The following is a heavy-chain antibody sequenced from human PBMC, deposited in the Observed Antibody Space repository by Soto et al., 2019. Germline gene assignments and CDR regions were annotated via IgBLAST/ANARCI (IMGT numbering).Heavy chain of an antibody. CDR1: GGSIDTPNW. J-gene: IGHJ4*02. CDR2: MYPSGSS. V-gene: IGHV4-4*02. Sequence: QVQLQESGPGLVKPSETLSLTCAVSGGSIDTPNWWSWYRRPPGKGLEWIGDMYPSGSSNRNPSLHSRFTISLDTSNNRFSLKLTSLTAADTAIYYCAREGFDHRTDSLGQGIPVTVSS. CDR3: AREGFDHRTDS.